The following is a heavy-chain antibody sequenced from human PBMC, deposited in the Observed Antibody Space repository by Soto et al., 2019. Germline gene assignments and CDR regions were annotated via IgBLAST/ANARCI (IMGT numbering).Heavy chain of an antibody. CDR3: ARDFTRGIHDAFDI. J-gene: IGHJ3*02. D-gene: IGHD5-18*01. Sequence: EASVKVSCKASGGTFSSYTISWVRQAPGQGLEWMGRIIPILGIANYAQKFQGRVTITADKSTSTAYMELSSLRSEDTAVYYCARDFTRGIHDAFDIWGQGTMVTVSS. CDR1: GGTFSSYT. V-gene: IGHV1-69*04. CDR2: IIPILGIA.